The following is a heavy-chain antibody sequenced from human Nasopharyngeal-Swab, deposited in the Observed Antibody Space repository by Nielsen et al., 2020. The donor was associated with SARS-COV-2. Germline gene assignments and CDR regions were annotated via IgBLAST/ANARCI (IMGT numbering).Heavy chain of an antibody. CDR3: ARDEGVHNS. CDR2: TYYRSEWYN. J-gene: IGHJ4*02. CDR1: GDSVLNDRVA. V-gene: IGHV6-1*01. Sequence: SQTLSLTCAISGDSVLNDRVAWNWLRQSLSRVLEWLGRTYYRSEWYNDYAVSVKSRITFKPDPSTNQFSLQLNSVTPEDTAVYYCARDEGVHNSWGQGTLVTVSA. D-gene: IGHD3-10*01.